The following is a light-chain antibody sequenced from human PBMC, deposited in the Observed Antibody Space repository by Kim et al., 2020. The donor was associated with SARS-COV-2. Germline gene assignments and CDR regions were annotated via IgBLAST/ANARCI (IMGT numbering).Light chain of an antibody. Sequence: DSVGERVTITCRASQSISSWLAWYQQKPGKAPKLLIYKASSLESGVPSRFSGSGSGTEFTLTISSLQPDDFATYYCQQYNSYSLTFGGGTKVEIK. V-gene: IGKV1-5*03. CDR1: QSISSW. CDR2: KAS. J-gene: IGKJ4*01. CDR3: QQYNSYSLT.